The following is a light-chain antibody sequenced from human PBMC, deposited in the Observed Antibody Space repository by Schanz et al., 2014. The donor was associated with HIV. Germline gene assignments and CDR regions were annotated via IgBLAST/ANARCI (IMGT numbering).Light chain of an antibody. J-gene: IGKJ4*01. V-gene: IGKV3D-20*02. Sequence: EIVMTQSPATLSVSPGERATLSCRASQSVSSSYLAWYQQKPGQAPRLFIYGASTRATGIPDRFSGSGSGTDFTLSISSLEPEDFAVYYCQQRSNWPLTFGGGTKVEIK. CDR1: QSVSSSY. CDR3: QQRSNWPLT. CDR2: GAS.